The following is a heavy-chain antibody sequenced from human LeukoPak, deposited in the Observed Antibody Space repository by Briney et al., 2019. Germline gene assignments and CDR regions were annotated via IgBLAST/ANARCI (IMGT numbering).Heavy chain of an antibody. Sequence: PSETLSLTCAVYGGSFSGYYWSWIRQPPGKGLEWIGEINHSGSTNYNPSLKSRVSISVDTSKNQFSLNLNSVTAADTAVYYCARVRYCTNGVCHFYYYMDVWGKGTTVTVSS. D-gene: IGHD2-8*01. CDR1: GGSFSGYY. CDR3: ARVRYCTNGVCHFYYYMDV. CDR2: INHSGST. V-gene: IGHV4-34*01. J-gene: IGHJ6*03.